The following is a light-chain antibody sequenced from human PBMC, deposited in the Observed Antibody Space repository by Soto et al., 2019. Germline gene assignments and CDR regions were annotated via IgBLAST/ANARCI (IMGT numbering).Light chain of an antibody. CDR1: QSISSW. V-gene: IGKV1-5*01. CDR2: DAS. J-gene: IGKJ1*01. CDR3: QQYNSYSPWT. Sequence: DIQMTQSPSTLSASVGDRVTITCRASQSISSWLAWYHQKPGKAPKLLIYDASSLESGVPSRFSGSGSGTEFTLTISSLQPDDFAHYYCQQYNSYSPWTFGQGTKVEIK.